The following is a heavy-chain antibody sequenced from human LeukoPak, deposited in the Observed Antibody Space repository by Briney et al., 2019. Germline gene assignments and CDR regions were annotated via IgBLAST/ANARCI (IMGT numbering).Heavy chain of an antibody. CDR3: SRGSGSYYLSFDY. CDR1: GGTFIRYA. J-gene: IGHJ4*02. D-gene: IGHD3-10*01. Sequence: ASVKVSCTASGGTFIRYAISWVRQAPGQGLEWMGWITAYNGNTNYAQKFQGRVTMITDTSTSTAYMELRSLRYDDTAVYYCSRGSGSYYLSFDYWGQGTLVTVSS. CDR2: ITAYNGNT. V-gene: IGHV1-18*01.